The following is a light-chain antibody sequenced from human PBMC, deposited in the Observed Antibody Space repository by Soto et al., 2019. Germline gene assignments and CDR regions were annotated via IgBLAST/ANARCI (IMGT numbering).Light chain of an antibody. V-gene: IGLV2-8*01. CDR2: EVS. Sequence: QSALTQPPSASGSPGQSVTISCTGTSSDVGGYNYVSWYQQHPGKAPKLMIYEVSKRPSGVPDRFSGSKSGNTASLTVSGLQDEEEDDYYCSSYAGSNNLVFGGGTKVTVL. CDR1: SSDVGGYNY. J-gene: IGLJ3*02. CDR3: SSYAGSNNLV.